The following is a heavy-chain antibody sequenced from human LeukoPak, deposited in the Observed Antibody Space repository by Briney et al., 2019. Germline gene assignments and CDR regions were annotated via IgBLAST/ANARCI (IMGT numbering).Heavy chain of an antibody. CDR2: INHSGST. CDR3: ARGLRSLSYYMDV. CDR1: GGSFSGYY. V-gene: IGHV4-34*01. Sequence: SETLSLTCAVYGGSFSGYYWSLIRQPPGKGLEWIGEINHSGSTNYNPSLKSRVTISVDTSKNQFSLKLSSVTAADTAVYYCARGLRSLSYYMDVWGKGTTVTVSS. D-gene: IGHD3-10*01. J-gene: IGHJ6*03.